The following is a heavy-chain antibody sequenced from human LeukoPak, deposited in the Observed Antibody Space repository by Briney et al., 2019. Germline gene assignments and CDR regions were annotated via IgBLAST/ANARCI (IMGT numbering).Heavy chain of an antibody. CDR1: GYTFTSYD. CDR3: ARGGLVGATHGVDY. CDR2: MNPNSGNT. D-gene: IGHD1-26*01. Sequence: APVKVSCKASGYTFTSYDINWVRQATGQGLEWMGWMNPNSGNTGYAQKFQGRVTMTRNTSISTAYMELSSLRSEDAAVYYCARGGLVGATHGVDYWGQGTLVTVSS. J-gene: IGHJ4*02. V-gene: IGHV1-8*01.